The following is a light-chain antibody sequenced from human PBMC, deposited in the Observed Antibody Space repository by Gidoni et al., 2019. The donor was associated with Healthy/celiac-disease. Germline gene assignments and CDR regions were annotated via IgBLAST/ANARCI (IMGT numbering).Light chain of an antibody. V-gene: IGKV3-15*01. J-gene: IGKJ2*01. CDR2: GAS. CDR1: QSVSSN. Sequence: EIVMTQSPAPLSVSPAERATLSCRASQSVSSNLAWSQQQPGQAPSLLIYGASTSATGIPARFSGGGSGTEFTLTISSLQSEDLAVYYCQQYNTWLPVTFGQGTKLEIK. CDR3: QQYNTWLPVT.